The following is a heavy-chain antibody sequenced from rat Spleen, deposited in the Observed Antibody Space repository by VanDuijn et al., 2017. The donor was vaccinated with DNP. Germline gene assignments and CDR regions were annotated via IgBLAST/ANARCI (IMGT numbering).Heavy chain of an antibody. D-gene: IGHD1-12*02. V-gene: IGHV1-43*01. J-gene: IGHJ2*01. CDR3: ARWNDGLDY. Sequence: QVQLQQSGTELTKPGSSVKISCKASGYTFTSYYIGWIKQTTGQGLGYIGYINSGSGGTNYNEKFKGKATLTVDRSSSTAFMQLSSLTPGDSAVYYCARWNDGLDYWGQGIMVTVSS. CDR2: INSGSGGT. CDR1: GYTFTSYY.